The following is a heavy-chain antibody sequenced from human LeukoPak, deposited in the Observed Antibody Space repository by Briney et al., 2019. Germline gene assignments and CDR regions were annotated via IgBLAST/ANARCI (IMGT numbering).Heavy chain of an antibody. J-gene: IGHJ4*02. CDR2: FYSGGST. CDR1: GGSISSFY. V-gene: IGHV4-4*07. D-gene: IGHD5-12*01. CDR3: ARVYSAYDWPGSLPNYYFDY. Sequence: SETLSLTCTVSGGSISSFYWSWIRQPAGKGLEWIGRFYSGGSTDYNPSLKSRVTMSVDTSKNQFSLKLSSVTAADTAVYYCARVYSAYDWPGSLPNYYFDYWGQGTLVTVS.